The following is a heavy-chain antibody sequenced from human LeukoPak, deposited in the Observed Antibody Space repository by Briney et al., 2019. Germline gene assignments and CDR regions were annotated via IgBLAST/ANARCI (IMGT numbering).Heavy chain of an antibody. CDR2: ISSSSSYI. CDR1: GFTFSSYW. D-gene: IGHD3-22*01. V-gene: IGHV3-21*01. Sequence: GGSLRLSCAASGFTFSSYWMSWVRQAPGKGLEWVSSISSSSSYIYYADSVKGRFTISRDNAKNSLYLQMNSLRAEDTAVYYCARDLYYDSSGKFYNWFDPWGQGTLVTVSS. CDR3: ARDLYYDSSGKFYNWFDP. J-gene: IGHJ5*02.